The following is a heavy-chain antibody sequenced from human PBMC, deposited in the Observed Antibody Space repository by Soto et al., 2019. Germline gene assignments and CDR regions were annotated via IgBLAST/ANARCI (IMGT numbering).Heavy chain of an antibody. V-gene: IGHV3-23*01. CDR1: GFTFSSYA. D-gene: IGHD6-6*01. CDR3: ARLHSSSSLRLFAS. CDR2: ISGSGGST. Sequence: EVQLLESGGGLVQPGGSLRLSCAASGFTFSSYAMSWVRQAPGKGLEWVSAISGSGGSTYYADSVKGRFTISRDNPKNTLYLQMNSLRAEAMAVYYCARLHSSSSLRLFASWGQATLVTASS. J-gene: IGHJ4*02.